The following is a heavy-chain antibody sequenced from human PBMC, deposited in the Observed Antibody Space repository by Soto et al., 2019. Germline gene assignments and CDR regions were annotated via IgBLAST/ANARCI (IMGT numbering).Heavy chain of an antibody. J-gene: IGHJ3*02. CDR1: GGTFSSYA. CDR3: ARVSGSYYLSAFDI. CDR2: IIPIFGTA. D-gene: IGHD1-26*01. Sequence: SVNGSCKASGGTFSSYAISWVRQAPGQGLEWMGGIIPIFGTANYAQKFQGRVTITADGSTSTAYMELSSLRSEDTAVYYCARVSGSYYLSAFDIWGQGTMVTVSS. V-gene: IGHV1-69*13.